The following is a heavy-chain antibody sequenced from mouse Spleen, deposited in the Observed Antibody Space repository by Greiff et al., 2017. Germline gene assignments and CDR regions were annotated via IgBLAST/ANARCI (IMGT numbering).Heavy chain of an antibody. J-gene: IGHJ2*01. CDR3: ARGNWDVGY. V-gene: IGHV1-84*01. D-gene: IGHD4-1*01. CDR1: GYTFTDYY. Sequence: QVQLQQSGPELVKPGASVKISCKASGYTFTDYYINWVKQRPGQGLEWIGWIYPGSGNTKYNEKFKGKATFTADTSSNTAYMQLSSLTTEDSAIYYCARGNWDVGYWGQGTTLTVSS. CDR2: IYPGSGNT.